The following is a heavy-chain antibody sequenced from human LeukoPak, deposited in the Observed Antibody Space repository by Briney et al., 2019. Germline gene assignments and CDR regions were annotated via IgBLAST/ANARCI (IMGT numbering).Heavy chain of an antibody. Sequence: SETLSLTCSVSGYSISSGYYWGWIRQPPGKGLEWVGKIYHSGSTNYNPSLQSRVTISVDKSKNQFSLNLSSVTAADTAAYYCASYRTGIYYMDVWGKGTTVTVSS. CDR1: GYSISSGYY. V-gene: IGHV4-38-2*01. D-gene: IGHD3-10*01. J-gene: IGHJ6*03. CDR3: ASYRTGIYYMDV. CDR2: IYHSGST.